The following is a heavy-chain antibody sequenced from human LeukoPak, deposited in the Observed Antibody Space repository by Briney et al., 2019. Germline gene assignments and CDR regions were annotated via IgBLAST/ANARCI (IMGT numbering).Heavy chain of an antibody. CDR3: AADPYNYGDFPPFDY. V-gene: IGHV1-58*01. CDR2: IVVGSGNT. D-gene: IGHD4-17*01. CDR1: GFTFTSSA. J-gene: IGHJ4*02. Sequence: ASVKVSCKASGFTFTSSAVQWVRQARGQRLEWIGWIVVGSGNTNYAQKFQERVTITRDMSTSTAYMELSSLRSEDTAVYYCAADPYNYGDFPPFDYWGQGTLVTVSS.